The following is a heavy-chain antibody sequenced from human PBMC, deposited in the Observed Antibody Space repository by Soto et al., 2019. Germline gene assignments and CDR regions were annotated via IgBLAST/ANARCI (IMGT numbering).Heavy chain of an antibody. V-gene: IGHV3-48*02. CDR3: VRDSAWAFDF. CDR2: MSTTNAI. D-gene: IGHD1-26*01. CDR1: GFTFTTYN. Sequence: LRLSCAASGFTFTTYNMNWVRQAPGKGLEWVSYMSTTNAIYYADSVRGRFTISRDNAKNLLDLQMNSLREEDTAVYYCVRDSAWAFDFWGQGTLVTVSS. J-gene: IGHJ4*02.